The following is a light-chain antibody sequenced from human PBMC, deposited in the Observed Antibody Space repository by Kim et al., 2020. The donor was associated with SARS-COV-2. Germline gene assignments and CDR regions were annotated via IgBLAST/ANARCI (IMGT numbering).Light chain of an antibody. V-gene: IGKV3-20*01. CDR2: GTS. Sequence: EIVLTQSPGTLCLSPGERATLSCRASQTVTTTSLAWYQRKPGQAPRHIIFGTSSMATGIPGRFSGSGSGTDFTLTISRLEPEDFAVYYCKCIGSTYALGRGTELKI. J-gene: IGKJ2*01. CDR1: QTVTTTS. CDR3: KCIGSTYA.